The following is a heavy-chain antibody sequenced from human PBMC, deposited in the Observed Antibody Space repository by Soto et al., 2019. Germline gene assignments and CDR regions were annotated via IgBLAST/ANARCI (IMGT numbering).Heavy chain of an antibody. CDR1: GFTFIDYS. CDR3: ARPGEGALFYYAMDV. V-gene: IGHV3-48*02. J-gene: IGHJ6*02. D-gene: IGHD3-16*01. Sequence: GESLKISCAASGFTFIDYSMNWIRQAPGKGLEWVSFISGRGDAIWYADSVKGRFTVSRDNAKNSLFLQMTSLRDDDTAVYYCARPGEGALFYYAMDVWGQGTTVTVSS. CDR2: ISGRGDAI.